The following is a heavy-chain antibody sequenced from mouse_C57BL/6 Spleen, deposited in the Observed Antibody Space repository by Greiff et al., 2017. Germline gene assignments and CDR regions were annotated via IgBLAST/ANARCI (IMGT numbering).Heavy chain of an antibody. D-gene: IGHD1-1*01. CDR2: VYPGDGDT. Sequence: QVQLKQSGPELVKPGASVKISCKASGYAFSSSWMNWVKQRPGKGLEWIGRVYPGDGDTNYNGKFKGKATLTADKSSSTAYMQLSSLTSEDSAVYFCASPYYYGSTCFDYWGQGTTLTVSS. J-gene: IGHJ2*01. V-gene: IGHV1-82*01. CDR1: GYAFSSSW. CDR3: ASPYYYGSTCFDY.